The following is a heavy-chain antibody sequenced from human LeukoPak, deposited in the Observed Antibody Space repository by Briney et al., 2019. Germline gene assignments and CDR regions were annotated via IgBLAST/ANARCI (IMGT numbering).Heavy chain of an antibody. CDR2: IKQDGSEK. V-gene: IGHV3-7*01. CDR3: ARWGYDFWSGYNGRTLDY. Sequence: GGPLILSCAASGFTFSSYWMSWVRQAPGKGLEWVANIKQDGSEKYYVYSVKGRFTFSRDNAKNSLYLQMNSLRAEDTAVYYCARWGYDFWSGYNGRTLDYWGQGTLVTVSS. J-gene: IGHJ4*02. D-gene: IGHD3-3*01. CDR1: GFTFSSYW.